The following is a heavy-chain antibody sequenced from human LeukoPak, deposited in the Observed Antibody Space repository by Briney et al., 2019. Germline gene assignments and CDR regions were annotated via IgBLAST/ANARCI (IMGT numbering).Heavy chain of an antibody. D-gene: IGHD2-15*01. V-gene: IGHV3-23*01. CDR3: AKNLGYCSGGSCYGESYYYYGMDV. J-gene: IGHJ6*02. CDR1: GFTFSSYA. Sequence: GGSLRLSCAASGFTFSSYAMSWVRHAPGKGLEWVSAISGSGGSTYYADSVKGRFTISRDNSKNTLYLQMNSLRAEDTAVYYCAKNLGYCSGGSCYGESYYYYGMDVWGQGTTVTVSS. CDR2: ISGSGGST.